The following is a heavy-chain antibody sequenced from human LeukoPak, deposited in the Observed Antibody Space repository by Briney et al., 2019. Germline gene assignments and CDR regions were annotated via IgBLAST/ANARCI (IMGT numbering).Heavy chain of an antibody. CDR3: ARSIAAAAPGVDY. Sequence: GESLKISCKASGYSFSTYWIGWVRQMPGKGLEWMGIIYPGDSDTRYSPSFQGQVTISADKSISTAYLQWSSLKASDTAMYYCARSIAAAAPGVDYWGQGTPVTVSS. J-gene: IGHJ4*02. CDR1: GYSFSTYW. CDR2: IYPGDSDT. V-gene: IGHV5-51*01. D-gene: IGHD6-13*01.